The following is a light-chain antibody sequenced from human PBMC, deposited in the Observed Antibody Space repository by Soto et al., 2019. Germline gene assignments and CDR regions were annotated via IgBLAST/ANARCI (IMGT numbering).Light chain of an antibody. CDR3: SSYTSSSTLV. Sequence: QSALTQPASVSGSPGQSITISCTGTSSDVGVYNYVSWYQQHPGKAPKLMIYEVSNRPSGVSNRFSGSKSGNTASLTISGLQDEDEAAYYCSSYTSSSTLVFGGGTKLTVL. J-gene: IGLJ3*02. CDR2: EVS. V-gene: IGLV2-14*01. CDR1: SSDVGVYNY.